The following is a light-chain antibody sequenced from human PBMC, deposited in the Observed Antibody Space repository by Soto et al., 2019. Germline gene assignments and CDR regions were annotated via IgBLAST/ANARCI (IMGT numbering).Light chain of an antibody. CDR3: QPYNTWPTLT. CDR2: DTY. Sequence: EIVMTQSPATLSVSLVQRATLSFTASQSVGHRLAWYQQKPGQSHRLLIYDTYSRATGIPARFSGSVSCTEFTLTVSILQSEYFSVYYCQPYNTWPTLTFGQGTRLEIK. CDR1: QSVGHR. V-gene: IGKV3-15*01. J-gene: IGKJ5*01.